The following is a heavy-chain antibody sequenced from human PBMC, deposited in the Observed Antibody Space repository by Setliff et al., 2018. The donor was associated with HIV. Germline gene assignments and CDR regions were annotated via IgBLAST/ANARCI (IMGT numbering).Heavy chain of an antibody. V-gene: IGHV4-4*07. D-gene: IGHD3-16*01. CDR3: ARDVPWGDYYYYMDV. CDR2: IYTSGST. CDR1: GGSISSYY. Sequence: PETMSLTCPVSGGSISSYYWSWIRQPAGKGLEWIGHIYTSGSTNYHPSLKSRVTMSVDTSKNQFSLKLSSVTAADTAVYYCARDVPWGDYYYYMDVWGKGTTVTVSS. J-gene: IGHJ6*03.